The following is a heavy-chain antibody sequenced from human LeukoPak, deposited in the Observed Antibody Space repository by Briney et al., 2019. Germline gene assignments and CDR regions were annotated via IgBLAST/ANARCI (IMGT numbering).Heavy chain of an antibody. Sequence: ASVKVSCTASAYTLSAYYMHWVRQAPAQGLEWMGWINPKSGVTNYAQKFQGRVTMTWDTSINTTFMELSRLRSDDTAVYYCARRIAVAGSPAYYFDYWGQGTLVTVSS. CDR2: INPKSGVT. D-gene: IGHD6-19*01. V-gene: IGHV1-2*02. J-gene: IGHJ4*02. CDR1: AYTLSAYY. CDR3: ARRIAVAGSPAYYFDY.